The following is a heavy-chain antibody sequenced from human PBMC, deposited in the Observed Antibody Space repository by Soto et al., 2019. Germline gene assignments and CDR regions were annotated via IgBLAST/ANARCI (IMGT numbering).Heavy chain of an antibody. V-gene: IGHV3-21*04. CDR2: ISSSSSYI. D-gene: IGHD3-22*01. CDR3: AKKVLSSGYFHQAIDF. J-gene: IGHJ4*02. CDR1: GFTFSSYS. Sequence: GGSLRLSCAASGFTFSSYSMNWVRQAPGKGLEWVSSISSSSSYIYYADSVKGRFTISRDNAKNSLYLQMNSLRAEDTAVYYCAKKVLSSGYFHQAIDFWGQGTLVNVSS.